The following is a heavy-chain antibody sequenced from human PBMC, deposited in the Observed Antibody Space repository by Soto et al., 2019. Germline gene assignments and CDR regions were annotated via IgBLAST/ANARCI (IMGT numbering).Heavy chain of an antibody. CDR2: ISGSGGST. D-gene: IGHD2-2*01. J-gene: IGHJ6*02. Sequence: GGSLRLSCAASGFTFSSYAMSWVRQAPGKGLEWVSAISGSGGSTYYADSVKGRFTISRDNSKNTLYLQMNSLRAEDTAVYYCANDFGSTRPDYYCYGMDVWGQGTTVTVSS. CDR1: GFTFSSYA. V-gene: IGHV3-23*01. CDR3: ANDFGSTRPDYYCYGMDV.